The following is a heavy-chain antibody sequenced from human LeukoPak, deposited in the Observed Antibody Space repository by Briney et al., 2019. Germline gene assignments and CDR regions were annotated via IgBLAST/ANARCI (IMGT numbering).Heavy chain of an antibody. CDR3: ARSYYDILTSYSD. J-gene: IGHJ4*02. CDR2: ICPGDSDT. V-gene: IGHV5-51*01. CDR1: GYSFTSYW. Sequence: NLGESLKISCKGSGYSFTSYWIGWVRQTPGKGLEWMGIICPGDSDTRYSPSFQGQVTISADKSISTAYLQWSSLKASDTAMYYCARSYYDILTSYSDWGQGTLVTVSS. D-gene: IGHD3-9*01.